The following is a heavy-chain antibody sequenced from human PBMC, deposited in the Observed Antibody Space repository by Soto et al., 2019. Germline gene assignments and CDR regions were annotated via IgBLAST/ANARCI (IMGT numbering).Heavy chain of an antibody. D-gene: IGHD1-1*01. J-gene: IGHJ6*02. V-gene: IGHV4-59*01. Sequence: KSSETLSLTCTVSGGSISSYYWSWIRQPPGKGLEWIGYIYYSGITNYNPSLKSRVTISVDTSKNQFSLKLSSVTAADTAVYYCARERNWHDMNYGMDVWGQGTTVTV. CDR2: IYYSGIT. CDR3: ARERNWHDMNYGMDV. CDR1: GGSISSYY.